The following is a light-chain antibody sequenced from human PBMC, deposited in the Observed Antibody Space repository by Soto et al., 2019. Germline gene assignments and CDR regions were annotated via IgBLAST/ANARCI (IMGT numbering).Light chain of an antibody. CDR1: QSVSTN. Sequence: EIVMTQSPATLSVSPGERATLFCRASQSVSTNLAWYQQKPGQAPRLLIYGASTRAAGIPARFSGSGSGTEFTLTIRSLQSEDFAIYYCHQDNKWSPKTVGQGTKVEIK. CDR2: GAS. CDR3: HQDNKWSPKT. J-gene: IGKJ1*01. V-gene: IGKV3-15*01.